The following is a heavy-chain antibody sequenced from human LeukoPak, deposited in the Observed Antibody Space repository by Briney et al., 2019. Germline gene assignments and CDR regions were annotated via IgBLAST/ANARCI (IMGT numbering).Heavy chain of an antibody. CDR3: ARDTANYSYYYYMDV. Sequence: ASVKVSCKASGYTLTSYGISWVRQAPGQGLEWMGWISAYNGNTNYAQKLQGRVTMTTDTSTSTDYMELRSLRSDDTAVYYCARDTANYSYYYYMDVWGKGTTVTVSS. J-gene: IGHJ6*03. V-gene: IGHV1-18*01. D-gene: IGHD5-18*01. CDR2: ISAYNGNT. CDR1: GYTLTSYG.